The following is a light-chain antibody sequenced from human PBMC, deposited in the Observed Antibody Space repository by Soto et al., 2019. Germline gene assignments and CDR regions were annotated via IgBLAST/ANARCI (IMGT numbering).Light chain of an antibody. V-gene: IGLV1-47*01. CDR1: SSDIGSSY. CDR3: AAWDDSLSGPWV. J-gene: IGLJ3*02. CDR2: RND. Sequence: QAVLTQPPSASGTPGQRGTISCSGGSSDIGSSYVYWYQQLPGTAPKLLIFRNDQRPSWVPDRFSGSKSGTSASLAIRGLRSEDEADYYCAAWDDSLSGPWVFGGGAKLTGL.